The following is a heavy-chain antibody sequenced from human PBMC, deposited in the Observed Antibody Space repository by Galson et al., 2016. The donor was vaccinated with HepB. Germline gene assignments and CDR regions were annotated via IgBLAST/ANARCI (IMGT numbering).Heavy chain of an antibody. CDR2: IIPTFRTA. V-gene: IGHV1-69*13. J-gene: IGHJ4*02. D-gene: IGHD2-2*01. CDR1: GGTFNSFS. CDR3: ARLNCSSTSCFRSGSGYGLGH. Sequence: SVKVSCKASGGTFNSFSITWVRQAPGQGLEWMGGIIPTFRTANYAQKFQGRVTITADESTNTGNMELSSLRSEDTAVYYCARLNCSSTSCFRSGSGYGLGHWGQGTLITVSS.